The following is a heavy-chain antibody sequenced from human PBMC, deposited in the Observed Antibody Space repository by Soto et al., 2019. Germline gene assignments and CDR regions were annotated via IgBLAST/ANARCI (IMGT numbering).Heavy chain of an antibody. CDR2: IIPIFGTA. CDR1: GGTFSSYA. D-gene: IGHD3-22*01. CDR3: ARGPPPDSSGYSHAFDI. V-gene: IGHV1-69*13. J-gene: IGHJ3*02. Sequence: SVKVSCKASGGTFSSYAISWVRQAPGQGLEWMGGIIPIFGTANYAQKFQGRVTITADESTSTAYMELSSLRSEDTAVYYCARGPPPDSSGYSHAFDIWGQGTMVTVSS.